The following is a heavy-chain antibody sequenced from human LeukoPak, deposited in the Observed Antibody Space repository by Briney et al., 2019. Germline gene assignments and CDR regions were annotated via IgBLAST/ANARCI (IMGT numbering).Heavy chain of an antibody. J-gene: IGHJ6*02. CDR3: ARGHYGMDV. Sequence: GGSLRLSCAASGFTFSSYSMNWVRQAPGKGLEWVSAISGSGGSTYYADSVKGRFTISRDNAKKSLYLQMNSLRAEDTALYYCARGHYGMDVWGQGTTVTVSS. CDR2: ISGSGGST. CDR1: GFTFSSYS. V-gene: IGHV3-21*04.